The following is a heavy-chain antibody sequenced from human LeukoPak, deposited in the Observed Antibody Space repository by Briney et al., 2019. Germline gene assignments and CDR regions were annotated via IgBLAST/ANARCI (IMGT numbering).Heavy chain of an antibody. J-gene: IGHJ4*02. V-gene: IGHV3-23*01. CDR2: ISGSGGST. Sequence: GGSLRLSCAASGFTFSSYAMTWVRQAPGKGLEWVSAISGSGGSTYYADSVKGRFTISRDNSKNTLYLQMNSLRAEDTAVYYCAKESYYYDSSGYAFDYWGQGTLVTVSS. CDR3: AKESYYYDSSGYAFDY. CDR1: GFTFSSYA. D-gene: IGHD3-22*01.